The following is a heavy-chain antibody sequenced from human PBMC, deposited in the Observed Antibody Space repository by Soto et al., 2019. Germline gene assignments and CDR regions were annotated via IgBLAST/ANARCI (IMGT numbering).Heavy chain of an antibody. J-gene: IGHJ6*02. D-gene: IGHD3-9*01. Sequence: PGGSLRLSCAASGFTFSSYAMSWVRQAPGKGLEWVSAISGSGGSTYYADSVKGRFTISRDNSKNTLYLQMNSLRAEDTAVYYCAAYYDILTGYYNPYYYGMDVWGQGTTVTVSS. V-gene: IGHV3-23*01. CDR3: AAYYDILTGYYNPYYYGMDV. CDR1: GFTFSSYA. CDR2: ISGSGGST.